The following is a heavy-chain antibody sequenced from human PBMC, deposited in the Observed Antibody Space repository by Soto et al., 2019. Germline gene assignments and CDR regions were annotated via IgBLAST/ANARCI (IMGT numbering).Heavy chain of an antibody. Sequence: ASVKVSCKASGYTFTGYYMHWVRQAPGQGLEWMGWINPNSGGTNYAQKFQGRVTMTRDTSISTAYMELSRLRSDDTAVYYCARAPILAETVDYWGQGTLVTVSS. CDR3: ARAPILAETVDY. CDR2: INPNSGGT. J-gene: IGHJ4*02. D-gene: IGHD3-3*01. V-gene: IGHV1-2*02. CDR1: GYTFTGYY.